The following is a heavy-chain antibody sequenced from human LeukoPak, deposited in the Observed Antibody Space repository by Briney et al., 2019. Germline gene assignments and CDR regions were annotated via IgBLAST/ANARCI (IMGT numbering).Heavy chain of an antibody. CDR2: IISKANSYAT. V-gene: IGHV3-73*01. J-gene: IGHJ4*02. D-gene: IGHD6-13*01. CDR3: TRVLSDSSSAKFEY. Sequence: PGGSLKLSCAASGFTFSDSAMHWVRQASGKGLEWVGRIISKANSYATAYAASVKGRVTISRDDSKSTAYLQRSSLKTEDTAVYYCTRVLSDSSSAKFEYWGQGALVTVAS. CDR1: GFTFSDSA.